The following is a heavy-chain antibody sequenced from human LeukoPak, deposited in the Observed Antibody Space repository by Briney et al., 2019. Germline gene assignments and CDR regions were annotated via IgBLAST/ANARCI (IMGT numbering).Heavy chain of an antibody. Sequence: GGSLRLSCAAPGFTFSSYSMNWVRQAPGKGLEWVSSISSSSSYIYYADSVKGRFTISRDNAKNSLYLQMNSLRAEDTAVYYCARDAYGDYAPDYWGQGTLVTVSS. D-gene: IGHD4-17*01. CDR1: GFTFSSYS. V-gene: IGHV3-21*01. CDR3: ARDAYGDYAPDY. J-gene: IGHJ4*02. CDR2: ISSSSSYI.